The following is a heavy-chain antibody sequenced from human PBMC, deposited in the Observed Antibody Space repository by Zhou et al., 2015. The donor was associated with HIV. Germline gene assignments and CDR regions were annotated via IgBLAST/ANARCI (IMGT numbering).Heavy chain of an antibody. Sequence: QGLEWMGRINPNSGGTNYAQKFQGRVTMTRDTSISTAYMELSRLRSDDTAVYYCAREGWGSWYFDLWGRGTLVSVSS. CDR2: INPNSGGT. D-gene: IGHD7-27*01. CDR3: AREGWGSWYFDL. J-gene: IGHJ2*01. V-gene: IGHV1-2*06.